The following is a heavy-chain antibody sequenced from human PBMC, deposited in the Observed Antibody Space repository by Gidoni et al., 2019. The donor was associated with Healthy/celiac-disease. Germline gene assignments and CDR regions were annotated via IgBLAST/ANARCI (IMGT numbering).Heavy chain of an antibody. CDR3: ARDLSVGYSYGYHFDY. Sequence: EVQLVESGGGLVKPGGSLRLSCAASGFTFSSYSMNWVRQAPGKGLEWVSSISSSSSYIYYADSVKGRFTISRDNAKNSLYLQMNSLRAEDTAVYYCARDLSVGYSYGYHFDYWGQGTLVTVSS. CDR1: GFTFSSYS. V-gene: IGHV3-21*01. CDR2: ISSSSSYI. D-gene: IGHD5-18*01. J-gene: IGHJ4*02.